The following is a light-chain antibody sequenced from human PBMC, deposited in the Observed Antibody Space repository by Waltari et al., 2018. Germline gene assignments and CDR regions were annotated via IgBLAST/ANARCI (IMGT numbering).Light chain of an antibody. CDR1: QGIGSW. V-gene: IGKV1-12*01. CDR3: QQSDSFPLT. Sequence: DIQMTPSPSSVSSSVGDRVTITCRASQGIGSWLALYQQKPGKAPKLLMHTASSLESGVPARFSGIESGTEFTLTISNLQPEDFAIYYCQQSDSFPLTFGGGTKVE. J-gene: IGKJ4*01. CDR2: TAS.